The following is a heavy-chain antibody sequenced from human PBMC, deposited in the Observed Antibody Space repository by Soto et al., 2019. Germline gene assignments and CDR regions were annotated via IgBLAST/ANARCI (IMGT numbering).Heavy chain of an antibody. CDR3: ASDSYYYDSSGYRNFDY. CDR2: IIPIFGTA. J-gene: IGHJ4*02. D-gene: IGHD3-22*01. V-gene: IGHV1-69*13. CDR1: GGTFSSYA. Sequence: SVKVSCKASGGTFSSYAISWVRQAPGQGLEWMGGIIPIFGTANYAQKFQGRVTITADESTSTAYMELSSLRSEDTAVYYCASDSYYYDSSGYRNFDYWGQGTLVTVSS.